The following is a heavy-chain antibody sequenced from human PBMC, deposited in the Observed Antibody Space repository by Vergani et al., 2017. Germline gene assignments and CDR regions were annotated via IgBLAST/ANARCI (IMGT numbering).Heavy chain of an antibody. Sequence: VQMQESGPGLVKTSETLSLTCSASGAPISYWCWSWLRQPAGTRLEWIGRIHSSGSTHYNPSLEGRVSVSMDTAKNEFSLDLQSVTAADTAVYFCARGCASNRCPTRGTFEIWGRGTVVTVSS. CDR3: ARGCASNRCPTRGTFEI. D-gene: IGHD2/OR15-2a*01. CDR2: IHSSGST. CDR1: GAPISYWC. J-gene: IGHJ3*02. V-gene: IGHV4-4*07.